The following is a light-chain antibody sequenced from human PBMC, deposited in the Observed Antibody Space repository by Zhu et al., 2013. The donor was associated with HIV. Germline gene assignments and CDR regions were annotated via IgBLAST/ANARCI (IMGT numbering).Light chain of an antibody. J-gene: IGLJ2*01. V-gene: IGLV2-14*01. CDR2: DVT. CDR3: CSYAGSRV. Sequence: QSALTQPASVSGSPGQSITISCTGTSSDVGGYNSVSWYQHHPGKAPKLMIYDVTNRPSGVSXRFSGSKSGNLASLTISGLQTEDEADYYCCSYAGSRVFGGGTKLTVL. CDR1: SSDVGGYNS.